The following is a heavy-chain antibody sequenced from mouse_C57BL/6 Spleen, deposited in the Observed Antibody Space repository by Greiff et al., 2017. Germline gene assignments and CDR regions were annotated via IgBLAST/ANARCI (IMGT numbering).Heavy chain of an antibody. J-gene: IGHJ3*01. CDR3: ARRYAY. CDR1: GFTFSDYY. V-gene: IGHV5-12*01. Sequence: DVQLVESGGGLVQPGGSLKLSCAASGFTFSDYYMYWVRQTPEKRLEWVAYISNGGGSTYYPDTVKGRFTISRDNAKNTLYLQMSRLKSEDTAMYYCARRYAYWGQGTLVTVSA. CDR2: ISNGGGST.